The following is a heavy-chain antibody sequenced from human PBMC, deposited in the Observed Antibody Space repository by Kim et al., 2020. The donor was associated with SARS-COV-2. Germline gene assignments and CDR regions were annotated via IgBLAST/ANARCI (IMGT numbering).Heavy chain of an antibody. CDR2: ISYDGSNK. Sequence: GGSLRLSCAASGFTFSSYAMHWVRQAPGKGLEWVAVISYDGSNKYYADSVKGRFTISRDTSKNTLYLQMNSLRAEDTAVYDCARRPTYYDILTPDTAAE. V-gene: IGHV3-30*04. CDR1: GFTFSSYA. J-gene: IGHJ1*01. CDR3: ARRPTYYDILTPDTAAE. D-gene: IGHD3-9*01.